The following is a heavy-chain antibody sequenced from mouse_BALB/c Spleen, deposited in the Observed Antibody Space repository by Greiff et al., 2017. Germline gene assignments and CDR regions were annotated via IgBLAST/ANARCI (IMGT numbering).Heavy chain of an antibody. CDR3: TRSHNWAWFAY. Sequence: EVHLVESGGGLVQPGGSMKLSCVASGFTFSNYWMNWVRQSPEKGLEWVAEIRLKSNNYATHYAESVKGRFTISRDDSKSSVYLQMNNLRAEDTGIYYCTRSHNWAWFAYWGQGTLVTVSA. D-gene: IGHD4-1*01. V-gene: IGHV6-6*02. J-gene: IGHJ3*01. CDR2: IRLKSNNYAT. CDR1: GFTFSNYW.